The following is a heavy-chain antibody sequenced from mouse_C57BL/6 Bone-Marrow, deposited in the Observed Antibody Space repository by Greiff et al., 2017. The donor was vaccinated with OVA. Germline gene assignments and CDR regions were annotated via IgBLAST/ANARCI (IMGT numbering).Heavy chain of an antibody. J-gene: IGHJ2*01. V-gene: IGHV1-15*01. CDR3: TRGVTTDY. D-gene: IGHD2-2*01. Sequence: VQLQQSGAELVRPGASVTLSCKASGYTFTDYEMHWVKQTPVPGLEWIGAIDPETGGTAYNQKFKGKAILTADKSSSTAYMELRSLTSEDSAVYYCTRGVTTDYWGQGTTLTVSS. CDR2: IDPETGGT. CDR1: GYTFTDYE.